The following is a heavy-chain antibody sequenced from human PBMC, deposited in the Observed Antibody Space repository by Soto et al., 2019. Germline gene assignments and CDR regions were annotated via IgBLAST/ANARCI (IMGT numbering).Heavy chain of an antibody. J-gene: IGHJ5*02. Sequence: PSETLSLTCTVSGGSISSRGYSWGWIRQPTGKGLEWIGTSYYSGSTYYNPSLKSRVTISVETSKIQFSLKLSSVSAADTAVYDCATSNWFDPWGQGTLVTVSS. V-gene: IGHV4-39*01. CDR2: SYYSGST. CDR1: GGSISSRGYS. CDR3: ATSNWFDP.